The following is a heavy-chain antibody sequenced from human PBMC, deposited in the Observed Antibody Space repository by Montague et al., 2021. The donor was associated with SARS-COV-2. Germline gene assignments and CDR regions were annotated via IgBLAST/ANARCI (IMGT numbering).Heavy chain of an antibody. J-gene: IGHJ4*03. V-gene: IGHV4-39*01. CDR3: ARQLPSYCATNKCYPCYFDG. D-gene: IGHD2-8*01. CDR2: IHYTGTT. CDR1: GGSISSPNWY. Sequence: SETLSLTCAVSGGSISSPNWYCCLRRQPAEGVEWCVESIHYTGTTYYNPSLRRRIIFSMDTSKSHFSLILSSVTVADTAVYFCARQLPSYCATNKCYPCYFDGWGQGALVTVSS.